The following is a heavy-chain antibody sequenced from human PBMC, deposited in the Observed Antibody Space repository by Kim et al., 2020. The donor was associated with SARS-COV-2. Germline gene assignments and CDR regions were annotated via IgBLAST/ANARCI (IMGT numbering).Heavy chain of an antibody. J-gene: IGHJ4*02. V-gene: IGHV3-53*01. CDR1: GFTVSSNY. Sequence: GGSLRLSCAASGFTVSSNYMSWVRQAPGKGLEWVSVIYSGGSTYYADSVKGRFTISRDNSKNTLYLQMNSLRAEDTAVYYCARILLWFGGIDYWGQGTLVTVSS. CDR3: ARILLWFGGIDY. D-gene: IGHD3-10*01. CDR2: IYSGGST.